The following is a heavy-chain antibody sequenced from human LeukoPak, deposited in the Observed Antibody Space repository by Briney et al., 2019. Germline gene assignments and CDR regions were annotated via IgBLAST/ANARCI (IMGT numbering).Heavy chain of an antibody. CDR3: ARDYASGSYYNGRFDY. J-gene: IGHJ4*02. CDR1: GYTFTGYY. D-gene: IGHD3-10*01. V-gene: IGHV1-2*02. CDR2: INPNSGGT. Sequence: ASVKVSCKASGYTFTGYYIHWVRQAPGQGLEWMGWINPNSGGTKYAQKFQGRVTMTRDTSISTAYMELSRLRSDDTAVYYCARDYASGSYYNGRFDYWGQGTLVTVSS.